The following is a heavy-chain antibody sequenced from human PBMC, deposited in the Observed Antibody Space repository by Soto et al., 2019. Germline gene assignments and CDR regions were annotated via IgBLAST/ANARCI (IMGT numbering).Heavy chain of an antibody. D-gene: IGHD1-1*01. CDR3: ARLKEAGLATNDYYYYYGMDV. CDR2: IYYSGST. J-gene: IGHJ6*02. V-gene: IGHV4-59*01. CDR1: GGSISSYY. Sequence: ETLSLTCTVSGGSISSYYWSWIRQPPGKGLEWIGYIYYSGSTNCNPSLKSRVTISVDTSKNQFSLKLSSVTAADTAVYYCARLKEAGLATNDYYYYYGMDVWGQGTTVTVSS.